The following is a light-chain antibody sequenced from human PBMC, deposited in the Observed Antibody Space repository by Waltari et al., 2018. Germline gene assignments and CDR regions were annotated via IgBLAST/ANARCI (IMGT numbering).Light chain of an antibody. Sequence: SYEITQPSSVSVSPGQTARITCTGDVLAKSYTRWFQQKPGQAPVLGIFKDSERPSGIPGRFSGSSSGTTVTLTISGAQVEDEADYYCYSVDDNKRVFGGGTKLTVL. CDR1: VLAKSY. J-gene: IGLJ2*01. CDR2: KDS. V-gene: IGLV3-27*01. CDR3: YSVDDNKRV.